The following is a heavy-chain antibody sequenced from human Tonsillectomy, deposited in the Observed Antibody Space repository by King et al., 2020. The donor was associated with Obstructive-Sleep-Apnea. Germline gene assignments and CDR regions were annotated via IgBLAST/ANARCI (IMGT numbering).Heavy chain of an antibody. CDR2: IYYSGRT. J-gene: IGHJ4*02. CDR3: ARSTPSSVVTMDY. Sequence: VQLQESGPGLVKPSETLSLTCTVSGGSISSYYWSWIRQPPGKGLEWIVYIYYSGRTNYNPSRKSRVTISVDTSKNQFSLKLSSVTAAETAVYYCARSTPSSVVTMDYWGQGTLVTVSS. V-gene: IGHV4-59*01. D-gene: IGHD4-23*01. CDR1: GGSISSYY.